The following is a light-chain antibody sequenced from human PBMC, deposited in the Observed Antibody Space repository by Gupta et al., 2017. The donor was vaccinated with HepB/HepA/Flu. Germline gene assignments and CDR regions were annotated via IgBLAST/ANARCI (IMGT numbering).Light chain of an antibody. Sequence: DIQMTHSPSSLSASVGDRVTITCRASQSIRTYLNWYQQKPGKAPKLLIYAASNLQSGVPSRFSGSGSGTDFTLTISSLQPEDFATYYCQQSYDTLWSFGQGTKLEIK. CDR2: AAS. CDR1: QSIRTY. CDR3: QQSYDTLWS. V-gene: IGKV1-39*01. J-gene: IGKJ2*01.